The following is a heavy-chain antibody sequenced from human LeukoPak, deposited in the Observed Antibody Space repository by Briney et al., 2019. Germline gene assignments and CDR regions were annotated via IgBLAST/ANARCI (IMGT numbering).Heavy chain of an antibody. V-gene: IGHV3-11*01. CDR1: GFTFSDYY. CDR2: ISSSVSTI. Sequence: GGSLRLSCAASGFTFSDYYMSWIRQAPGQGLEWVSYISSSVSTIYYADSVKGRFTISRNNAKNSLYLQMNSLRAEDTAVYYCARDGVPATRKTPYYFDYGGQRTLVTVSS. J-gene: IGHJ4*02. D-gene: IGHD2-2*01. CDR3: ARDGVPATRKTPYYFDY.